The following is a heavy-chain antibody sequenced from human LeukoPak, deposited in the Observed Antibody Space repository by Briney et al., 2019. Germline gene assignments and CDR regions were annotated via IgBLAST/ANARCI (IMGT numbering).Heavy chain of an antibody. CDR3: ARDPYNRVANFDY. V-gene: IGHV1-69*04. D-gene: IGHD5-24*01. J-gene: IGHJ4*02. CDR2: IIPILGIA. CDR1: GGTFSSYA. Sequence: SVKVSCKASGGTFSSYAISWVRQAPGQGLEWMGRIIPILGIANCAQKFQGRVTITADKSTSTAYMELSSLRSEDTAVYYCARDPYNRVANFDYWGQGTLVTVSS.